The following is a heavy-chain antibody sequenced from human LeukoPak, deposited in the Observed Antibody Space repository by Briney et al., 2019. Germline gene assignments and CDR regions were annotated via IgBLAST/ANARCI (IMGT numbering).Heavy chain of an antibody. D-gene: IGHD5-18*01. CDR2: IRYDGSNK. CDR1: GFTFSSYG. V-gene: IGHV3-30*02. Sequence: QSGGSLRLSCAASGFTFSSYGMHWVRQAPGKGLEWVAFIRYDGSNKYYADSVKGRFTISRDNSKNTLYLQMNSLRAEDTAVYYCARDPNVDTAMSGWFDPWGQGTLVTVSS. J-gene: IGHJ5*02. CDR3: ARDPNVDTAMSGWFDP.